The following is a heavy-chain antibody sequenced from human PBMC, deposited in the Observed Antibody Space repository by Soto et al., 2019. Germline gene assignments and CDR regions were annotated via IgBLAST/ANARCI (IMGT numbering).Heavy chain of an antibody. D-gene: IGHD3-16*01. J-gene: IGHJ4*02. CDR1: GFTFSSFV. CDR2: IYHDGSNK. Sequence: QVQLVESGGGGDQPGRSLRLSCATSGFTFSSFVMHWVRQAPGKGLEWVAVIYHDGSNKYYADSVKGRFTISRDNSKSTLYLQMNSLRAEDTAVYYCASRVGAVDYWGQGTLVTVSS. V-gene: IGHV3-33*01. CDR3: ASRVGAVDY.